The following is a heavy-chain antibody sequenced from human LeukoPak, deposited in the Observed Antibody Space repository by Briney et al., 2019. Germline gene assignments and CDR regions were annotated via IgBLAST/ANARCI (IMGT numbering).Heavy chain of an antibody. V-gene: IGHV4-39*07. J-gene: IGHJ4*02. CDR2: IYYSGST. Sequence: NSSETLSLTCTVSGGSISSSSYYWGWIRQPPGKGLEWIGSIYYSGSTYYNPSLKSRVTISVDTSKNQFSLKLSSVTAADTAVYYCARVVRSSGSYPLDYWGQGTLVTVSS. CDR3: ARVVRSSGSYPLDY. CDR1: GGSISSSSYY. D-gene: IGHD3-10*01.